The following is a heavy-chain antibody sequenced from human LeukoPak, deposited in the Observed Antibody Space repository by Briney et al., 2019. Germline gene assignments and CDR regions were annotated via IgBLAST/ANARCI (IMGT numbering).Heavy chain of an antibody. J-gene: IGHJ5*02. Sequence: PVKVSXKASGGTFRSYAISWVRQAPGQGLEWMGGIIPIFGTANYAQKFQGRVTITADESTSTAYMELSSLRSEDTAVYYCARDDYPPTWGQGTLVTASS. D-gene: IGHD4-11*01. CDR2: IIPIFGTA. CDR1: GGTFRSYA. CDR3: ARDDYPPT. V-gene: IGHV1-69*13.